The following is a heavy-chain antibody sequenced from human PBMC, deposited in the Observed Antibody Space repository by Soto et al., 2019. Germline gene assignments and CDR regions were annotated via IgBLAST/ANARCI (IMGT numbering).Heavy chain of an antibody. J-gene: IGHJ4*02. V-gene: IGHV4-59*12. CDR3: ARGVDSSGPNDY. D-gene: IGHD3-22*01. Sequence: PSETLSLTCTVSGDSINDYYWSWVRQPPGKGLEWIGYIYYSGSTHYNPSLKSRVTISRDNAKNSLYLQMNSLRAEDTALYYCARGVDSSGPNDYWGQGTLVTVSS. CDR2: IYYSGST. CDR1: GDSINDYY.